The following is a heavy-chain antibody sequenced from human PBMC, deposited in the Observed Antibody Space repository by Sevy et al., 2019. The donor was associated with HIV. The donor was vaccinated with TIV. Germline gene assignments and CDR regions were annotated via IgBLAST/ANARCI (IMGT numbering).Heavy chain of an antibody. CDR1: GFTFDDYA. CDR3: AKDIDENYYYGMDV. J-gene: IGHJ6*02. CDR2: ISWNSGSI. V-gene: IGHV3-9*01. Sequence: GGSLRLSCAASGFTFDDYAMHWVRQAPGKGLEWVSGISWNSGSIGYADSVKGRFTTSRDNAKNSLYLQMNSLGAEDTALYYCAKDIDENYYYGMDVWGQGTTVTVSS.